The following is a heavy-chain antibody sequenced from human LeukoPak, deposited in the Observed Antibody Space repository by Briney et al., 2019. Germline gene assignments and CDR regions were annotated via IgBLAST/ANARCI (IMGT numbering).Heavy chain of an antibody. CDR3: ARSPYYDILTGYFDY. CDR2: IIPIFGTA. J-gene: IGHJ4*02. Sequence: SVKVSCKASEGTFSSYAISWVRQAPGQGLEWMGRIIPIFGTANYAQKFQGRVTITTDESTSTAHMELSSLRSEDTAVYYCARSPYYDILTGYFDYWGQGTLVTVSS. V-gene: IGHV1-69*05. CDR1: EGTFSSYA. D-gene: IGHD3-9*01.